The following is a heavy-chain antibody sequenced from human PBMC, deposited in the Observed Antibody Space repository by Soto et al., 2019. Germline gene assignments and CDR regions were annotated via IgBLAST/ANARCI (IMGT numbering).Heavy chain of an antibody. CDR2: IYYSGST. CDR3: ARSSITGTTVDY. D-gene: IGHD1-7*01. J-gene: IGHJ4*02. Sequence: SETLSLTCTVSGGSISSGGYYWRWIRQHPGKGLEWIGYIYYSGSTYYNPSLKSRVTISVDTSKNQFSLKLSSVTAADTAVYYCARSSITGTTVDYWGQGXLVTVSS. V-gene: IGHV4-31*03. CDR1: GGSISSGGYY.